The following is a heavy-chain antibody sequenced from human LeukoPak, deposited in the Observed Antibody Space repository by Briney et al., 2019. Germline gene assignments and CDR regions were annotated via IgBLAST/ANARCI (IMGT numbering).Heavy chain of an antibody. V-gene: IGHV1-18*01. Sequence: GASVKVSCKASGYTFTSYGISWVRQAPGQGLEWMGWISAYNGNTNYAQKLQGRVTMTTDTSTSTAYMELRSLRSDDTAVYYCARLGQSGSYYGKHDYWGQGTLVTVSS. J-gene: IGHJ4*02. CDR1: GYTFTSYG. D-gene: IGHD1-26*01. CDR3: ARLGQSGSYYGKHDY. CDR2: ISAYNGNT.